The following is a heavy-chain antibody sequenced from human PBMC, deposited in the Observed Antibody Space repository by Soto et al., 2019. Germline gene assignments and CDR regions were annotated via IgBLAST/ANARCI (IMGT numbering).Heavy chain of an antibody. V-gene: IGHV1-69*13. D-gene: IGHD6-6*01. J-gene: IGHJ6*02. CDR2: IIPIFGTA. CDR1: GGTFSRYA. Sequence: SAEVSCKASGGTFSRYAMSWVRQAPVQGLEWMGGIIPIFGTANYAQKFQGRVTITADESTSTAYMELSSLRSEDTAVYYCARSRVAARHIYYYYGMDVWGQGTTVTVSS. CDR3: ARSRVAARHIYYYYGMDV.